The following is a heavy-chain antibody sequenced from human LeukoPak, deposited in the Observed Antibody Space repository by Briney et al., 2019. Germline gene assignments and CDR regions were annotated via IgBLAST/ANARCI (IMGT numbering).Heavy chain of an antibody. CDR2: MNPNSGNT. D-gene: IGHD1-14*01. Sequence: ASVKVSCKASGGTFSSYDINWVRQATGQGLEWMGWMNPNSGNTGYAQKFQGRVTMTRNTSISTAYMELSSLRSEDTAAYYCARGPEGWFDPWGQGTLVTVSS. V-gene: IGHV1-8*02. CDR3: ARGPEGWFDP. J-gene: IGHJ5*02. CDR1: GGTFSSYD.